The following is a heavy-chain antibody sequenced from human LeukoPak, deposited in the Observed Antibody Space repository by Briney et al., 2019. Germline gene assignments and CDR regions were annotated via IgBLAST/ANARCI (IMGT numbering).Heavy chain of an antibody. Sequence: GGSLRLSCAASGFTFSSYSMSWVRQAPGKGLEWVSVIYSGGSTYYADSVKGRFTISRDNSKNTLYLQMNSLRAEDTAVYYCAREHYYDSSGYYYYYYGMDVWGQGTTVTVSS. J-gene: IGHJ6*02. CDR2: IYSGGST. D-gene: IGHD3-22*01. V-gene: IGHV3-66*01. CDR1: GFTFSSYS. CDR3: AREHYYDSSGYYYYYYGMDV.